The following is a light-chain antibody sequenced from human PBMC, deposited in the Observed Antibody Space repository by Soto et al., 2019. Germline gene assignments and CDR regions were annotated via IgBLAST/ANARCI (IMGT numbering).Light chain of an antibody. Sequence: VVMTQSPLSLPVTLGQPASISCRSSQSLVYSDGYTYLNWFQQRPGQSPRRLIYKVSNRDSGVPARFSGSGSGTDFTLTISSLEPEDFAVYYCQQRSNWPQTFGQGTKVDIK. CDR1: QSLVYSDGYTY. CDR2: KVS. CDR3: QQRSNWPQT. V-gene: IGKV2-30*01. J-gene: IGKJ1*01.